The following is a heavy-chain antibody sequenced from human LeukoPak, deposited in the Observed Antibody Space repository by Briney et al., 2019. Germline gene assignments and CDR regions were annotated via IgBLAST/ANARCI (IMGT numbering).Heavy chain of an antibody. CDR3: TGAADHHGGFDY. D-gene: IGHD3-16*01. CDR2: LRSVTSYI. V-gene: IGHV3-21*01. CDR1: GFIFSSYS. Sequence: PGGSLRLSCAASGFIFSSYSMNWVRQAPGKGLEWVSSLRSVTSYIYYGDSVKGRFTISRDNAKNSLYLQMNSLRAEDTAVYYCTGAADHHGGFDYWGQGTLVTVSS. J-gene: IGHJ4*02.